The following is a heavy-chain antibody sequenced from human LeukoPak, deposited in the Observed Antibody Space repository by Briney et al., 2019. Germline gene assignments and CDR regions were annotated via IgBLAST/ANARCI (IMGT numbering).Heavy chain of an antibody. D-gene: IGHD3-22*01. CDR3: AKGPMYYYDSSGYGDY. CDR1: GFTFSTYA. Sequence: GGSLRLSCAASGFTFSTYAMSWVRQAPGKGLEWVSRISASGGSTYYAVSVRGRFTISRDNSKNTLYLQMNSLRAEDTAVYYCAKGPMYYYDSSGYGDYWGQGTLVTVSS. CDR2: ISASGGST. V-gene: IGHV3-23*01. J-gene: IGHJ4*02.